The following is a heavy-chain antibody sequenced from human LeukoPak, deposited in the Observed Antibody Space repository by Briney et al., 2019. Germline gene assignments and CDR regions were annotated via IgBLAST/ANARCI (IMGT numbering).Heavy chain of an antibody. CDR2: ISSSTTYI. D-gene: IGHD3-22*01. V-gene: IGHV3-21*01. J-gene: IGHJ4*02. CDR3: ARDPGTYDNSGYYYFDY. Sequence: GGSLRLSCAASGFTFSAYSMNWVRQAPGKGLEWFSSISSSTTYIYYADSVKGRFTISRDYAKNSLYLQMNSLRAEDTAVYYCARDPGTYDNSGYYYFDYWGQGTLVTVSS. CDR1: GFTFSAYS.